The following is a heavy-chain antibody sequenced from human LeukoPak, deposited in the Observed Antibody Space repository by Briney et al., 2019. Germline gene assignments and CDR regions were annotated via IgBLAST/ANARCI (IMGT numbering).Heavy chain of an antibody. Sequence: SETLSLTCTVSGGSISSHYWSWIRQPPGKGLEWIGYIYYSGSTNYNPSLKSRVTISVDTSKNQFSLKLSSVTAADTAVYYCARPRQIGGSYYNGLDYWGQGTLVTVSS. CDR3: ARPRQIGGSYYNGLDY. J-gene: IGHJ4*02. CDR1: GGSISSHY. D-gene: IGHD3-10*01. CDR2: IYYSGST. V-gene: IGHV4-59*11.